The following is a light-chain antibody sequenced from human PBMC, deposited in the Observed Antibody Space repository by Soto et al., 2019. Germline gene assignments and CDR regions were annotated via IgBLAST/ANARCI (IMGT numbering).Light chain of an antibody. CDR2: GNS. CDR1: SSNIGFNA. Sequence: QSVLTQPPSASGTPGQRVTLSCSGSSSNIGFNAVNWYQQLPGPATKLLMHGNSQRPSGVPDRFSGSKSGTSASLAISGLRTEYEADYYCAAWDDRLSGVVFVGGTQLTVL. J-gene: IGLJ3*02. V-gene: IGLV1-47*02. CDR3: AAWDDRLSGVV.